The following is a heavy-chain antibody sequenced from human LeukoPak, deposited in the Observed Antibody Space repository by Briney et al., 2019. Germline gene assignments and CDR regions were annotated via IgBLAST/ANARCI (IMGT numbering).Heavy chain of an antibody. Sequence: GGSLRLSCAASGFTASSNYMSWVRQAPGKGLEWVSVIYSGGSTYYADSVKGRFTISRDNSKNTLYLQMNSLRAEDTAVYYCARGYSSGDYYFDYWGQGTLVTVSS. CDR2: IYSGGST. J-gene: IGHJ4*02. CDR3: ARGYSSGDYYFDY. D-gene: IGHD6-19*01. V-gene: IGHV3-66*01. CDR1: GFTASSNY.